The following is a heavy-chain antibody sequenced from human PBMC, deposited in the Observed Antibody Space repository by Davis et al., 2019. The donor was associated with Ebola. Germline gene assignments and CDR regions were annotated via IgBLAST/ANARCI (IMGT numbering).Heavy chain of an antibody. D-gene: IGHD5-18*01. CDR2: IKQDGSEK. J-gene: IGHJ3*02. V-gene: IGHV3-7*03. CDR3: ARDAGYSYGLDI. Sequence: GESLKISCAASGFTFSSYWMSWVRQAPGKGLEWVANIKQDGSEKYYVDSVKGRFTISRDNAKNSLYLQMNSLRAEDTAVYYCARDAGYSYGLDIWGQGTMVTVSS. CDR1: GFTFSSYW.